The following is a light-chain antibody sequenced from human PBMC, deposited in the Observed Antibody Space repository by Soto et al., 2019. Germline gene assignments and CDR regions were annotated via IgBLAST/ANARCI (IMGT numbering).Light chain of an antibody. Sequence: EIVLTQSHATLCLSPGERATLSCRASQSVSRNLAWYQQKPGQAPRLLIYDASNRATGIPARFSGSGSVTDFTLTISSLEPEDFAVYYCQQRSNWATFGPGSKVDIK. CDR1: QSVSRN. CDR2: DAS. CDR3: QQRSNWAT. V-gene: IGKV3-11*01. J-gene: IGKJ3*01.